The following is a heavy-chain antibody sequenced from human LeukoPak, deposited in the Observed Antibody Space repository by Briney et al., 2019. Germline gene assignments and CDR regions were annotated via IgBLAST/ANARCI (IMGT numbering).Heavy chain of an antibody. CDR3: AKTSGATPYSSSVDV. Sequence: GGSLRLSCAMSDSTFSGYGIHWVRQAPGKGLEWVSGLSASGGITYYADSVKGRFTISRDNSKNNLYLQMNSLRAEDTAVYYCAKTSGATPYSSSVDVWGKGDTVTVSS. J-gene: IGHJ6*03. D-gene: IGHD3-10*01. CDR1: DSTFSGYG. CDR2: LSASGGIT. V-gene: IGHV3-23*01.